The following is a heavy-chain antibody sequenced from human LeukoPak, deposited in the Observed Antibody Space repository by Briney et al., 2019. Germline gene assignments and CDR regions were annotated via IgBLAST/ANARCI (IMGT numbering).Heavy chain of an antibody. V-gene: IGHV4-39*07. CDR2: IYYSGST. CDR3: ARGRSSMVRGYYYYYMDV. D-gene: IGHD3-10*01. Sequence: SSETLSLTCTVSGGSISSSSYYWGWIRQPPGKGLEWIGSIYYSGSTNYNPSLKSRVTISVDTSKNQFSLKLSSVTAADTAVYYCARGRSSMVRGYYYYYMDVWGKGTTVTISS. J-gene: IGHJ6*03. CDR1: GGSISSSSYY.